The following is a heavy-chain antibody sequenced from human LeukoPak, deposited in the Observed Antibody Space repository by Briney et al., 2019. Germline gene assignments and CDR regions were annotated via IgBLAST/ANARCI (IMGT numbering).Heavy chain of an antibody. Sequence: GGSLRLSCAASGFTFSSYGMHWVRQAPGKGLEWVAFIRYDGSNKYYADSVKGRFTISRDNSKNTVYLQMNSLRAEDTAVYYCAKDPPYYYDSSGYGGGAFDIWGQGTMVTVSS. J-gene: IGHJ3*02. D-gene: IGHD3-22*01. CDR3: AKDPPYYYDSSGYGGGAFDI. CDR2: IRYDGSNK. CDR1: GFTFSSYG. V-gene: IGHV3-30*02.